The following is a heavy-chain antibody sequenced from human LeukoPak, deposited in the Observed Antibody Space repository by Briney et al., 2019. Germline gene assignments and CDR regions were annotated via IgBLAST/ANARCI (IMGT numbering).Heavy chain of an antibody. Sequence: GGSLRLSCAASEFTFSNYTVNWVRQAPGKGLEWISYISSSSSTIYYADSVKGRFTISRDNAKNSVYLQMNSLRAEDTAVYYCVRDPSYSSGWYPYFFDYWGQGTQVTVSS. V-gene: IGHV3-48*01. D-gene: IGHD6-13*01. CDR1: EFTFSNYT. J-gene: IGHJ4*02. CDR2: ISSSSSTI. CDR3: VRDPSYSSGWYPYFFDY.